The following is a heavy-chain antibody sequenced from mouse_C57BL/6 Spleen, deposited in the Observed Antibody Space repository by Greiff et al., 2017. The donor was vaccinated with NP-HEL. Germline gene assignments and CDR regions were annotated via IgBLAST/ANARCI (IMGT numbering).Heavy chain of an antibody. CDR2: IRNKANGYRT. J-gene: IGHJ1*03. CDR1: GFTFTDYY. CDR3: PRYGSYGYFDV. Sequence: EVHLVESGGGLVQPGGSLSLSCAASGFTFTDYYMSWVRQPPGTALAWLGFIRNKANGYRTEYSASVTGRFTISRDNSQSILYLQMNALRAEDSATYYCPRYGSYGYFDVWGTGTTVTVSS. V-gene: IGHV7-3*01.